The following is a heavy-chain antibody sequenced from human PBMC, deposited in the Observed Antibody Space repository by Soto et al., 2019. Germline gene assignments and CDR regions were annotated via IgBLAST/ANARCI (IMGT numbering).Heavy chain of an antibody. CDR3: ARETRYYDFWSGWSYYYYYIDV. J-gene: IGHJ6*03. Sequence: ASVKVSCKASGYTFTSYYMHWVRQAPGQGLEWMGIINPSGGSTSYAQKFQGRVTMTRDTSTSTVYMELSSLRSEDTAVYYCARETRYYDFWSGWSYYYYYIDVWGKGTTVTVSS. CDR2: INPSGGST. V-gene: IGHV1-46*03. D-gene: IGHD3-3*01. CDR1: GYTFTSYY.